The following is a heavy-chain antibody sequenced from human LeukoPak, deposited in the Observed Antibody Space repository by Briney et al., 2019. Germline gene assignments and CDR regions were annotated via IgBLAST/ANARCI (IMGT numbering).Heavy chain of an antibody. CDR2: IKTDGSST. CDR3: ARLSTTGTTHDAFDI. D-gene: IGHD1-1*01. CDR1: GFTFSNYW. V-gene: IGHV3-74*01. J-gene: IGHJ3*02. Sequence: PGGSLRLSCAASGFTFSNYWMHWVRQVPGKGLMWVSRIKTDGSSTSYADSVKGRFTISRDNSKNTLYLQMNSLRAEDTAVYYCARLSTTGTTHDAFDIWGQGTMVTVSS.